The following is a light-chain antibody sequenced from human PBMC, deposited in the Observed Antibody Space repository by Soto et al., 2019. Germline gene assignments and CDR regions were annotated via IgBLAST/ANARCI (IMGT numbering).Light chain of an antibody. V-gene: IGKV3-20*01. CDR2: AAS. CDR1: QSVSSYY. CDR3: QQCGSSPWT. Sequence: EIGFTQSACTLSLSPGERATLSCRASQSVSSYYLAWYQQKPGQAPRLLIYAASSRATGIPDRFSGGGSGTDFTLTISRLEPEDFAVYYCQQCGSSPWTFGQGTKVDI. J-gene: IGKJ1*01.